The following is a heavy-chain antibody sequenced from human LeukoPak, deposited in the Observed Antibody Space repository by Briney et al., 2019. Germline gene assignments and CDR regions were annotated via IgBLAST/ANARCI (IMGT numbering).Heavy chain of an antibody. CDR3: ARGGGLEDFDY. J-gene: IGHJ4*02. V-gene: IGHV6-1*01. CDR1: GDSVSGNRVA. CDR2: TYYRSKWYN. Sequence: SQTLSLTFAISGDSVSGNRVAWNWIRQSPSRGLEWLGRTYYRSKWYNDYAVSVKSRITINPDTSKNQFSLQLKFVTPEDTAVYYCARGGGLEDFDYWGRGTLVTVSS. D-gene: IGHD3-10*01.